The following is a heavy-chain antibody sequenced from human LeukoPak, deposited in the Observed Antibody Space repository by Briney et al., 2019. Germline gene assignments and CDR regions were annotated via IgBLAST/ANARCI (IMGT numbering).Heavy chain of an antibody. Sequence: AGGSLRLSCAASGFTFDDYGMSWVRQAPGKGLEWVSGINWNGGSTGYADSVKGRFTISRDNAKNSLYLQMNSLRAEDTAVYYCARSESDYGDYSERDCWFDPWGQGTLVTVSS. CDR1: GFTFDDYG. J-gene: IGHJ5*02. D-gene: IGHD4-17*01. V-gene: IGHV3-20*04. CDR3: ARSESDYGDYSERDCWFDP. CDR2: INWNGGST.